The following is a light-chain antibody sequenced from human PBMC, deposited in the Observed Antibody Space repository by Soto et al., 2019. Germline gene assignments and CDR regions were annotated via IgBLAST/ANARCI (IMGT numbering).Light chain of an antibody. J-gene: IGKJ4*01. CDR3: QQYDNYKPLT. V-gene: IGKV1-5*03. Sequence: DIQMTQSPSTLSASVGDRVTITCRASQSISSWLAWYQQKPGKAPKLLIYKASSLESGVPSRFSGSGSGTDFTLTISGLQPDDFASYYCQQYDNYKPLTFGGGTKVDIK. CDR2: KAS. CDR1: QSISSW.